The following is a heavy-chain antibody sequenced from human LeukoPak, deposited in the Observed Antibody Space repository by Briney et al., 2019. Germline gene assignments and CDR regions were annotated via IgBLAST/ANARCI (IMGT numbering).Heavy chain of an antibody. J-gene: IGHJ4*02. Sequence: PGGSLRLSCAASGVTFSTYNMNWVRQAPGKGLEWVSSISSSSSYIYYADSVKGRFTISRDDAKNSLFLQMDTLRAEDTAVYYCARDKQLVQGGGVYWGQGTLVTVSS. CDR1: GVTFSTYN. D-gene: IGHD6-6*01. CDR2: ISSSSSYI. V-gene: IGHV3-21*01. CDR3: ARDKQLVQGGGVY.